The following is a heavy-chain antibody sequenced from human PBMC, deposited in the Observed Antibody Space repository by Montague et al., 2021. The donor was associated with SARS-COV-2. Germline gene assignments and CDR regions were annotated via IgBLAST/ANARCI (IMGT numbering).Heavy chain of an antibody. D-gene: IGHD1-26*01. Sequence: SLRLSCAASGFTFGDYAMHWVRQAPGKGLEWVSGINWNSNSIGYADSVKGRFTISRDNAKNSLYLQMNSLRAEDTALYYCAKGYSGTYDEYFDLWGRGTLVTGAS. J-gene: IGHJ2*01. CDR1: GFTFGDYA. CDR2: INWNSNSI. V-gene: IGHV3-9*01. CDR3: AKGYSGTYDEYFDL.